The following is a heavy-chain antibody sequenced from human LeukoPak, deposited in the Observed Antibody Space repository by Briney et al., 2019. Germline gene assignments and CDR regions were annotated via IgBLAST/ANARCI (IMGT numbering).Heavy chain of an antibody. CDR3: ARDPSPYCGDDCYLN. D-gene: IGHD2-21*02. Sequence: GGSLRPSCAASGFTFSSYWMHWVRQAPGKGLVWVSRINSDGNSKTYADSVRGRFTISRDNAKNTLYLQMNSLRAEDTAVYYCARDPSPYCGDDCYLNWGQGTLVTVSS. V-gene: IGHV3-74*01. J-gene: IGHJ4*02. CDR2: INSDGNSK. CDR1: GFTFSSYW.